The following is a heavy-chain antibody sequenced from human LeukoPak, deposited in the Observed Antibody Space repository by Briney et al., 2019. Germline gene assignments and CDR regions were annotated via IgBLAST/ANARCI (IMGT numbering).Heavy chain of an antibody. CDR2: IYSGGSS. D-gene: IGHD6-13*01. Sequence: GGSLRLSCAASGFTVSTTYMSWVRQAPGKGLEWISVIYSGGSSYYADSVKGRFTISRDHSKNTLYLQMSSMRAEDTAVYYCARWAGYSSTWYGLFDYWGQGTLVTVSS. CDR3: ARWAGYSSTWYGLFDY. V-gene: IGHV3-66*01. CDR1: GFTVSTTY. J-gene: IGHJ4*02.